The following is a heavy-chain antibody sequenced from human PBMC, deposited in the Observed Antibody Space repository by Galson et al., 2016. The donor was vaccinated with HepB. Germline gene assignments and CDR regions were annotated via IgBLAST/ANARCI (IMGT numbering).Heavy chain of an antibody. V-gene: IGHV6-1*01. D-gene: IGHD3-10*01. J-gene: IGHJ6*02. Sequence: CAISGDSVSANSVARNWIRQSPSRGLEWLGRTYYRSNWYNDYSVSVKGRITFNADTSKNQVSLHLNSVTPEDTAVYYCARVRGEGTLYGMDVWGQGTTVTVSS. CDR1: GDSVSANSVA. CDR3: ARVRGEGTLYGMDV. CDR2: TYYRSNWYN.